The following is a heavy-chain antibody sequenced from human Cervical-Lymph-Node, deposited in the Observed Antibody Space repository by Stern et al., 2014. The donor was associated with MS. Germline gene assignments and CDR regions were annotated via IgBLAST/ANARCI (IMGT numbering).Heavy chain of an antibody. J-gene: IGHJ5*02. V-gene: IGHV4-59*01. CDR2: IYYTGRT. D-gene: IGHD6-13*01. Sequence: QLQLQESGPGLVKPSETLSLTCTVSGGSIINYYWSWIRQTPGKGLEWLGYIYYTGRTNYNPSLKSRVTISVDTSKNQLSLMLRSLTAADTAVYYCARDSSDTWYGPIDAWGQGTQVIVSS. CDR3: ARDSSDTWYGPIDA. CDR1: GGSIINYY.